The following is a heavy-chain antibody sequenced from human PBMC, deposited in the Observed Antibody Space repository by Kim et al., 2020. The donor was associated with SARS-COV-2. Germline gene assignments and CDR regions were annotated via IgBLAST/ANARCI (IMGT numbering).Heavy chain of an antibody. Sequence: GGSLRLSCAASGFTFSSYAMSWVRQAPGKGLEWVSAISGSGGSTYYADSVKGRFTISRDNSKNTLYLQMNSLRAEDTAVYYCAKDVSYDSSGYLRFDPFAFDIWGQGTMVTVSS. J-gene: IGHJ3*02. CDR1: GFTFSSYA. CDR3: AKDVSYDSSGYLRFDPFAFDI. CDR2: ISGSGGST. D-gene: IGHD3-22*01. V-gene: IGHV3-23*01.